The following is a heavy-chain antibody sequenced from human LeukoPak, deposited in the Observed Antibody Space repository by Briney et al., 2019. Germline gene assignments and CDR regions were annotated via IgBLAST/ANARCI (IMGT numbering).Heavy chain of an antibody. Sequence: GASVKVSCKASGYTFTGYYMHWVRQAPGQGLEWMGWINPNSGSTSYAQKFQGRVTMTRDTSTSTVYMELSSLRSEDTAVYYCALDSTGAFDIWGQGTMVTVSS. CDR1: GYTFTGYY. CDR2: INPNSGST. J-gene: IGHJ3*02. CDR3: ALDSTGAFDI. V-gene: IGHV1-46*01.